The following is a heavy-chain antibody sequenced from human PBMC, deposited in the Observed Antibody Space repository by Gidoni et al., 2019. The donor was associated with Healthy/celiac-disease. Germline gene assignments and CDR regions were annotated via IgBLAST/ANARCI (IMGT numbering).Heavy chain of an antibody. CDR2: IYHSGST. J-gene: IGHJ3*02. V-gene: IGHV4-4*02. CDR3: ARDVMITFGGVIVRGAFDI. CDR1: GGSISSSNW. Sequence: QVQLQESGPGLMKPSGTLSLTCAVSGGSISSSNWWSWVRQPPGKGLEWIGEIYHSGSTNYNPSLKSRVTISVDKSKNQFSLKLSSVTAADTAVYYCARDVMITFGGVIVRGAFDIWGQGTMVTVSS. D-gene: IGHD3-16*02.